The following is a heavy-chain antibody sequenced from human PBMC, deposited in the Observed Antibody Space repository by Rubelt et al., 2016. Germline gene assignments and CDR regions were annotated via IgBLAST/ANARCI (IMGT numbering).Heavy chain of an antibody. J-gene: IGHJ4*02. D-gene: IGHD6-19*01. V-gene: IGHV4-39*01. CDR3: ARLSSCWYYFDY. Sequence: QLQLQESGPGLVKPSETLSLTCTVSGGSISSSSYYWGWIRQPPGKGLEWIGSIYYSGSTYYNPSLKSRVTISVDTSKNQFSLKLSSVTAADTAVYYCARLSSCWYYFDYWGQGTLVTVSS. CDR1: GGSISSSSYY. CDR2: IYYSGST.